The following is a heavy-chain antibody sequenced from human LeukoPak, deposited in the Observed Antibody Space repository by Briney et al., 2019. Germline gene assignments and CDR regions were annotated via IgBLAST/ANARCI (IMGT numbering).Heavy chain of an antibody. CDR2: IYYSGTT. J-gene: IGHJ3*02. CDR1: GGSISPYY. Sequence: SETLSLTCTVSGGSISPYYWSWIRQPPGKGLEWIGYIYYSGTTHYNPSLESRVTMSVDTSTTQFSLKLSSVTAADTAVYYCATHYDVLTGYAAAAFDIWGQGTMVTVSS. CDR3: ATHYDVLTGYAAAAFDI. D-gene: IGHD3-9*01. V-gene: IGHV4-59*08.